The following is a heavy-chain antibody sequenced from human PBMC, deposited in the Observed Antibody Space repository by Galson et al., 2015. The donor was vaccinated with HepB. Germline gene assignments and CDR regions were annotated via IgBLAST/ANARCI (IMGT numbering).Heavy chain of an antibody. CDR1: GYTFTGYN. D-gene: IGHD3-3*01. CDR3: ARGEWAVDY. Sequence: SVKVSCKASGYTFTGYNIHWVRQAPGQGLEWMGRINPNSGGLNYAQNFQDRVTMTRDTSISTVYIEVNNLRSDDTAVYYCARGEWAVDYWGQGTLVTVSS. V-gene: IGHV1-2*06. J-gene: IGHJ4*02. CDR2: INPNSGGL.